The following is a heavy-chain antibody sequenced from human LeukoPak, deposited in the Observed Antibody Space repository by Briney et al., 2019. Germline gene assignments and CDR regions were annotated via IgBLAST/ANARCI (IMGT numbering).Heavy chain of an antibody. V-gene: IGHV3-30*02. J-gene: IGHJ4*02. CDR1: GFTFRSYG. Sequence: PGGSLRLSCAASGFTFRSYGMHWVRQAPGKGLEWVAFIRYDGNSNYYADSVKGRFTISRDNSRSTLYLQMNSLRAEDTAVYYCAKEEVISGNYGVYFDYWGQGTLVTVSS. CDR3: AKEEVISGNYGVYFDY. D-gene: IGHD3-22*01. CDR2: IRYDGNSN.